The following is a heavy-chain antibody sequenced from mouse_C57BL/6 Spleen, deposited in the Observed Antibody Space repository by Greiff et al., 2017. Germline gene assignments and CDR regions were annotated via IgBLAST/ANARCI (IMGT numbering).Heavy chain of an antibody. V-gene: IGHV6-3*01. Sequence: EVQVVESGGGLVQPGGSMKLSCVASGFTFSNYWMNWVRQSPEKGLEWVAQIRLKSDNYATHYAESVKGRFTISRDDSKSSVYLQMNHLRAEDTGIYYCTGGYYVYYAMDYWGQGTSVTVSS. CDR3: TGGYYVYYAMDY. J-gene: IGHJ4*01. D-gene: IGHD2-3*01. CDR1: GFTFSNYW. CDR2: IRLKSDNYAT.